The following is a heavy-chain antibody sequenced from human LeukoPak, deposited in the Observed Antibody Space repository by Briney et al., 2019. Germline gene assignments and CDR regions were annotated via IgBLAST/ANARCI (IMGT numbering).Heavy chain of an antibody. CDR1: GFTFSNYE. D-gene: IGHD3-22*01. CDR2: ISYDGSNK. CDR3: TTAPWYYYDSSGYLGAFDI. Sequence: GGSLRLSCAASGFTFSNYEMHWVRQAPGKALEWVAAISYDGSNKYSAVSVKGRFTISRDDSKNTLYLQMNSLKTEDTAVYYCTTAPWYYYDSSGYLGAFDIWGQGTMVTVSS. V-gene: IGHV3-30*04. J-gene: IGHJ3*02.